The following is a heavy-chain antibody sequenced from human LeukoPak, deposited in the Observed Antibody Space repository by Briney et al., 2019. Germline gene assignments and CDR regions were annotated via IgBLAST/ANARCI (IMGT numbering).Heavy chain of an antibody. V-gene: IGHV1-69*05. J-gene: IGHJ4*02. D-gene: IGHD3-3*01. CDR1: EGTFSIYA. CDR3: ARQSSPYDFGRGAIDY. CDR2: IIPIFGTA. Sequence: SVKVCCKSSEGTFSIYAISWVRQAPGQGLEWMGGIIPIFGTANYPQKVQGRVTITTDESTSTDYMEMSSLRSEDTAVYYCARQSSPYDFGRGAIDYWGQGTLVTVSS.